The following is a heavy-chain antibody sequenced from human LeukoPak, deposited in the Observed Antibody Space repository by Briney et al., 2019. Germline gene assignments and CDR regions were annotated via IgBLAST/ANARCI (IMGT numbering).Heavy chain of an antibody. CDR3: AKDRDSSSWGNFDY. CDR1: GFTFSSCA. J-gene: IGHJ4*02. CDR2: ISGSGGST. D-gene: IGHD6-13*01. V-gene: IGHV3-23*01. Sequence: PGGSLRLSCAASGFTFSSCAMSWVRQAPGKGLEWVSAISGSGGSTYYADSVKGRFTISRDNSKNTLYLQMNSLRAEDTAVYYCAKDRDSSSWGNFDYWGQGTLVTVSS.